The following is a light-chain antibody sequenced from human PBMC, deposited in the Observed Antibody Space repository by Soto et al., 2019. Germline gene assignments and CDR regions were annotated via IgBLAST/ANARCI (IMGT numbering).Light chain of an antibody. CDR1: SSDIGAGFD. Sequence: QSVLTQPPSVSGAPGQRVTISCTGSSSDIGAGFDAHWYQHLPGTAPKLLIYGNTNRPSGVPGRFSGSKSGTSASLVITGLQAEDEADYYCQSYENSRTGFYVFGTGTQLTVL. J-gene: IGLJ1*01. CDR2: GNT. CDR3: QSYENSRTGFYV. V-gene: IGLV1-40*01.